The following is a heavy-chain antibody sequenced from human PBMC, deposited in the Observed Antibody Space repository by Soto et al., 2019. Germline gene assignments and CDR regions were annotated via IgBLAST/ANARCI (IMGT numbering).Heavy chain of an antibody. D-gene: IGHD3-22*01. CDR1: GLTFSSYS. CDR2: ITRSSSHT. Sequence: EVQLVESGGGLVKPGGSLRLSCAASGLTFSSYSMNWVRQAPGKGLEWVSSITRSSSHTYYADSVKGRFTISRDNTKNSLYLQRNPLGAGDTAVYYGARENYYDTGGLEAGAQEPLVTVSS. V-gene: IGHV3-21*01. CDR3: ARENYYDTGGLEA. J-gene: IGHJ4*02.